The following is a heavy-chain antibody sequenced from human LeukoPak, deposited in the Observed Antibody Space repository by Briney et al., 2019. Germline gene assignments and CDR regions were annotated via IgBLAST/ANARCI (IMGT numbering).Heavy chain of an antibody. Sequence: GGSLRLSCAASGFTFTTYWMTWVRQAPGKGLEWVANIKQDGSETYYVDSVKGRFTISRDNAKNTLYLQMNSLRAEDTAVYYCARVPDSGSAIDYWGQGTLVTVSS. V-gene: IGHV3-7*01. D-gene: IGHD1-26*01. J-gene: IGHJ4*02. CDR1: GFTFTTYW. CDR3: ARVPDSGSAIDY. CDR2: IKQDGSET.